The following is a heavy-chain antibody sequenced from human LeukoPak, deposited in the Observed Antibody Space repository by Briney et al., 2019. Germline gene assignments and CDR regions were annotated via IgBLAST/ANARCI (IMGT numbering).Heavy chain of an antibody. CDR3: ARLAPGNYDILTGDPKVVFDY. J-gene: IGHJ4*02. CDR2: VHSSGST. V-gene: IGHV4-59*01. Sequence: SETLSLTRTVSGGSISSYYWSWIRQPPGKGLEWIDYVHSSGSTKYNPSLKSRLIISVDMSKNQFSLKLRSVSVADTAVYYCARLAPGNYDILTGDPKVVFDYWGQGALVTVSS. D-gene: IGHD3-9*01. CDR1: GGSISSYY.